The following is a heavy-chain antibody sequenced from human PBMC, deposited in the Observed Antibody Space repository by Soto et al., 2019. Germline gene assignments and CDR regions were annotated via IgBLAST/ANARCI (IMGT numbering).Heavy chain of an antibody. Sequence: QVQLQESGPGLVKPSETLSLTCTVSGGSISSFYWSWIRQPPGKGLEWIGYVYYSGSTNYNPSLKSRVTISVDTSKNQFSLRLSSVTAADTAIYYCARLSNWYFDLWGRGTLVTVSS. J-gene: IGHJ2*01. V-gene: IGHV4-59*08. CDR1: GGSISSFY. CDR3: ARLSNWYFDL. CDR2: VYYSGST.